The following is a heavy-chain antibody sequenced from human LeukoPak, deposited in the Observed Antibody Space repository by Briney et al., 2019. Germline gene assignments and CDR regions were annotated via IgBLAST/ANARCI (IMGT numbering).Heavy chain of an antibody. J-gene: IGHJ2*01. CDR1: GFTFSSYG. CDR2: ISISGGST. Sequence: GGTLRLSCAASGFTFSSYGMSRVRQAPGKGLEWVSAISISGGSTYYADSVKGRFTISRDNSKNTLYLQMNSLRAEDTAVYYCAKDTASSWWYFDLWGRGTLVTVSS. CDR3: AKDTASSWWYFDL. D-gene: IGHD5-18*01. V-gene: IGHV3-23*01.